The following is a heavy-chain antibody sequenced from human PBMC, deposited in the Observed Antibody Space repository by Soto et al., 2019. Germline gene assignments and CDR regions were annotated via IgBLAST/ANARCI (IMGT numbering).Heavy chain of an antibody. CDR2: MWFDGKHQ. D-gene: IGHD3-22*01. V-gene: IGHV3-33*01. J-gene: IGHJ4*02. Sequence: QVQLVESGGGVVQPGRSLRLSCAASGFTFSTYGMHWVRQAPGKGLEWVAVMWFDGKHQYYAYSVKGRFTISRDNSKNTLYLQMNSLRADDTALYYCARWTYYDSSGYYYVFDYWGQGTLVTVSS. CDR3: ARWTYYDSSGYYYVFDY. CDR1: GFTFSTYG.